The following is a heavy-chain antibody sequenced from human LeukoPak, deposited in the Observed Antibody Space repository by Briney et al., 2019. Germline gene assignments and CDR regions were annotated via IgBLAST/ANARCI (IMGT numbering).Heavy chain of an antibody. CDR1: GGSFSGYY. CDR2: INHSGST. V-gene: IGHV4-34*01. J-gene: IGHJ5*02. D-gene: IGHD1-14*01. CDR3: ARGRVPTGAWLDP. Sequence: SETLSLTCAVYGGSFSGYYWSWIRQPPGKGLEWIGEINHSGSTNYNPSLKSRVTISVDTSKNQFSLKLSSVTAADTAVYYRARGRVPTGAWLDPWGQGTLVTVSS.